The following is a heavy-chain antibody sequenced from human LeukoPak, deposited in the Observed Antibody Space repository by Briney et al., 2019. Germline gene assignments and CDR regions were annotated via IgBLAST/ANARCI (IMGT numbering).Heavy chain of an antibody. CDR1: GFTFSRHW. D-gene: IGHD4-17*01. V-gene: IGHV3-7*01. CDR3: ARGSGYGDYPFDY. CDR2: IKEDGSEK. J-gene: IGHJ4*02. Sequence: PGGSLRLSCAASGFTFSRHWMSWVRQAPGKGLEWVANIKEDGSEKYDADSVKGRIIISKDNAKNSLYLQMNSLRAEDTAVYYCARGSGYGDYPFDYWGQGTLVTVSS.